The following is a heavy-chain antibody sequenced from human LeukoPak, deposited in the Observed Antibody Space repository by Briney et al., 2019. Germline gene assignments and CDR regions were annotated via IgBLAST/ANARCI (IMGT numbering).Heavy chain of an antibody. V-gene: IGHV3-15*01. Sequence: GGSLRLSCAASGFTFRNAWMSWVRQAPGKGLEWVGRIKSKTDGGTTDYAAPVKGRFTISRDDSKTTLYLQMNSLKTEDTAVYYCTTDPHYYDSSGYYRENYFDYWGQGTLVTVSS. CDR2: IKSKTDGGTT. CDR1: GFTFRNAW. CDR3: TTDPHYYDSSGYYRENYFDY. J-gene: IGHJ4*02. D-gene: IGHD3-22*01.